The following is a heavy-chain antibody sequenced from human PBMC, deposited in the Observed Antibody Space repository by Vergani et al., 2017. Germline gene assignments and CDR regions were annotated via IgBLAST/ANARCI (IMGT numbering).Heavy chain of an antibody. CDR2: IYWNDDK. V-gene: IGHV2-5*01. J-gene: IGHJ6*02. CDR1: GFSLSTSGVG. D-gene: IGHD2-15*01. Sequence: QITLKESGPTLVKPTQTLTLTCTFSGFSLSTSGVGVGWIRQPPGKALEWLALIYWNDDKRYSPSLKSRLTISKETSKNQVVLRMTNMEPVDTGTYYCAHLPCRGSSFHSWGPRLGYIYYGMDVWGQGTTVTVSS. CDR3: AHLPCRGSSFHSWGPRLGYIYYGMDV.